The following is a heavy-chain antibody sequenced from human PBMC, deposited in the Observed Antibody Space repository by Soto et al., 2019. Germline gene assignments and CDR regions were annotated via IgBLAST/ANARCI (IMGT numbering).Heavy chain of an antibody. J-gene: IGHJ4*02. Sequence: ASVKVCCKVAGYTITELSSHWVRQAPGKGLEWMGGFDPEDGETIYAQKFQGRVTMTEDTSTDTAYMELSSLRSEDTAVYYCATGVLWFGVNFFDYWGQGTLVTVS. CDR2: FDPEDGET. CDR3: ATGVLWFGVNFFDY. V-gene: IGHV1-24*01. D-gene: IGHD3-10*01. CDR1: GYTITELS.